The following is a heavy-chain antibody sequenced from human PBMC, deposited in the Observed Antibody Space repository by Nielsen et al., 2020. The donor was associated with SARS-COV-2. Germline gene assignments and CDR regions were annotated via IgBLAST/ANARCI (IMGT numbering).Heavy chain of an antibody. J-gene: IGHJ3*02. Sequence: SVKVSCKASGGTFSSYAISWVRQAPGQGLEWMGGIIPIFGTANYAQKFQGRVTITADESTSTAYMELSSLRSEDTAVYYCARIVMATIGGAFDIWGQGTMVTVSS. D-gene: IGHD5-24*01. CDR2: IIPIFGTA. CDR1: GGTFSSYA. V-gene: IGHV1-69*13. CDR3: ARIVMATIGGAFDI.